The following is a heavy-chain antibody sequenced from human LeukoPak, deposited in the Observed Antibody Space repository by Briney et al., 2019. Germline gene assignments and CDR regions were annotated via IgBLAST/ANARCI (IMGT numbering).Heavy chain of an antibody. CDR2: IRPGNSET. CDR1: GYSFTNYW. CDR3: ARVDTAIFDY. D-gene: IGHD5-18*01. V-gene: IGHV5-51*01. Sequence: GESLKISCQGSGYSFTNYWIGWVRQMPGKGLEWMGIIRPGNSETRYSPSFQGQVTISADKSISTAYLQWSSLKASDTAMYYCARVDTAIFDYWGQGTLVTVSS. J-gene: IGHJ4*02.